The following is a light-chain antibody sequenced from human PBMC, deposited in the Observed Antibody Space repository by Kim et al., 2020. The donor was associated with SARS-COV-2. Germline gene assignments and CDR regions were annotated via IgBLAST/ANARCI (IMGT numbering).Light chain of an antibody. CDR2: EVT. V-gene: IGLV2-8*01. CDR1: SSDVGGYNY. CDR3: GSYVGNNNFV. Sequence: GRSGTLSCTGTSSDVGGYNYVSWYQHHPGKAPKLMIYEVTKRPSGVPDRFSGSKSGNTASLTVSGLQAEDEADYYCGSYVGNNNFVFGTGTRSPS. J-gene: IGLJ1*01.